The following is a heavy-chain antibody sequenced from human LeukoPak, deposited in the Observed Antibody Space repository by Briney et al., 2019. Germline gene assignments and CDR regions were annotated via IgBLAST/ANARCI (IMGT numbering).Heavy chain of an antibody. D-gene: IGHD6-19*01. CDR3: ARGVAGPHEFDY. CDR2: IYIGGTK. CDR1: GFNVSSNY. Sequence: GGSLRLSCAASGFNVSSNYMSWVRQAPGKGLQWVSLIYIGGTKYYAASVKGRFTISRDNSKNTLYLQMNSLRAEDTAVYFCARGVAGPHEFDYWGQGTLVTVSS. V-gene: IGHV3-53*01. J-gene: IGHJ4*02.